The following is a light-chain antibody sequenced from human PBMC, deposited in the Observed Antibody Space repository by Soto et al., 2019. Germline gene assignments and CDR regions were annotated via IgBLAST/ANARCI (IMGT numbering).Light chain of an antibody. Sequence: EIVLTQSPATLSLSPGERATLSCRASQSFSSYLAWYEQKPGQAPRLLIYDASKRATVIPARFSSRGSGTDFTLTISSLEPEDFAVYFCQQRSNWPPVITFGQGTRLEI. V-gene: IGKV3-11*01. J-gene: IGKJ5*01. CDR1: QSFSSY. CDR3: QQRSNWPPVIT. CDR2: DAS.